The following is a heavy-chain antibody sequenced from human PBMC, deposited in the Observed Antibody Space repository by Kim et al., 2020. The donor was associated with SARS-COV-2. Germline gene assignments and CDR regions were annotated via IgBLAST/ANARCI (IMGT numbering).Heavy chain of an antibody. CDR3: ARRLGNSRILDS. Sequence: DYAESVKSRIIINSDTSKNQVSLQLNSVAPEDTAVYYCARRLGNSRILDSWGQGALVTVSS. V-gene: IGHV6-1*01. D-gene: IGHD7-27*01. J-gene: IGHJ4*02.